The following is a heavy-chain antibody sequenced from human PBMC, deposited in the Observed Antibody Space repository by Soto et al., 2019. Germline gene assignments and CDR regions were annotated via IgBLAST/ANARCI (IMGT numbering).Heavy chain of an antibody. CDR3: AKLHGSATYYNFPDY. CDR2: ISDSGGST. D-gene: IGHD3-10*01. V-gene: IGHV3-23*01. CDR1: GFTFSTYA. Sequence: GGSLRLSCAASGFTFSTYAMSWVRQAPGKGLEWVSTISDSGGSTYYADSVKGRFTISRDNSKNTLYLLMNSLSAEDTALYYCAKLHGSATYYNFPDYRGQGTLVIVSS. J-gene: IGHJ4*02.